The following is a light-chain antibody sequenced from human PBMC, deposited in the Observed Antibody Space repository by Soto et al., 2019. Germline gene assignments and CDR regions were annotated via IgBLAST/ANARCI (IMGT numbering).Light chain of an antibody. Sequence: EIVMTQSPATLSVSPGERATLSCRASQSVSNNLAWYQQKPGQAPSLLIYDASTRATGIPARFSGSGSGAEFTLTIGSLQSEDFAVYYCQQYHNWPPTFGQGTKVDIK. J-gene: IGKJ1*01. CDR3: QQYHNWPPT. CDR1: QSVSNN. V-gene: IGKV3-15*01. CDR2: DAS.